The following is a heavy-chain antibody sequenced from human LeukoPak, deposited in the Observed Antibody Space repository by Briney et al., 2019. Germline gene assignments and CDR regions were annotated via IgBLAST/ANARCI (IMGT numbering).Heavy chain of an antibody. CDR3: ARPREWELPQGLDI. V-gene: IGHV1-18*01. J-gene: IGHJ3*02. D-gene: IGHD1-26*01. CDR1: GYTFTSYG. CDR2: ISAYNGNT. Sequence: ASVKVSCKASGYTFTSYGISWVRQAPGQGLEWMGWISAYNGNTNYAQKLQGRVTMTTDTSTSTAYMELSSLRSEDTAVYYCARPREWELPQGLDIWGQGTMVTVSS.